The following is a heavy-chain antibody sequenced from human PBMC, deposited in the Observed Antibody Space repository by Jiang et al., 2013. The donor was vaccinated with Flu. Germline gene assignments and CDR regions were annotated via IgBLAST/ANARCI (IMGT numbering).Heavy chain of an antibody. CDR1: GDSVSSNSAA. V-gene: IGHV6-1*01. Sequence: QTLSLTCAISGDSVSSNSAAWNWIRQSPSRGLEWLGRTYYRSKWYNDYAVSVKSRITINPDTSKNQFSLQLNSVTPEDTAVYYCARDRVVPAAMGAYYYGMDVWGKGTTVTVSS. D-gene: IGHD2-2*01. CDR2: TYYRSKWYN. J-gene: IGHJ6*04. CDR3: ARDRVVPAAMGAYYYGMDV.